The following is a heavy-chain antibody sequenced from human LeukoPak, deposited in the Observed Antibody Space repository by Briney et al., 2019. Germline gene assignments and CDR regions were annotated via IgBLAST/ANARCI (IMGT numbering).Heavy chain of an antibody. D-gene: IGHD5-24*01. J-gene: IGHJ5*02. CDR2: IYYSGNT. CDR3: ARTENYIPEDWFDP. Sequence: SETLSLTCSVSGGSISSTTYHWGWVRQPPGKGLEWIGSIYYSGNTYYNPSLKSRLTISVDMPKNQFSLKLSSVTAADTAVYYCARTENYIPEDWFDPWGQGTLVTVSS. V-gene: IGHV4-39*01. CDR1: GGSISSTTYH.